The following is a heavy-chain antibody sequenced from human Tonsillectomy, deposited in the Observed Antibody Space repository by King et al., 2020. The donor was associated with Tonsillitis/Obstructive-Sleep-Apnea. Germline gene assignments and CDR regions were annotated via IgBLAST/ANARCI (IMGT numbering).Heavy chain of an antibody. CDR2: IYYSGST. J-gene: IGHJ3*02. Sequence: LQLQESGPGLVKPSETLSLTCTVSGASISSYYWSWIRKPPGKGLEWIGYIYYSGSTNYNPSLKSRVTISVDTSNNQFSLKLSSVTDADTAVYYCAIRSHYYDSSGYYPSSFDIWGQGTMVTVSS. V-gene: IGHV4-59*08. D-gene: IGHD3-22*01. CDR1: GASISSYY. CDR3: AIRSHYYDSSGYYPSSFDI.